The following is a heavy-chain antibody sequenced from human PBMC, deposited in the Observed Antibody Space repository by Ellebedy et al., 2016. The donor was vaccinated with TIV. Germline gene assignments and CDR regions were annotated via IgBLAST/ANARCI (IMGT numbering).Heavy chain of an antibody. CDR1: GFTFSSYS. Sequence: GGSLRLSXAASGFTFSSYSMNWVRQAPGKGLEWVSSISSSSSYIYYADSVKGRFTTSRDNAKNSLYLQMNSLRAEDTAVYYCARAPRGTVTTWIDYWGQGTLVTVSS. D-gene: IGHD4-17*01. CDR2: ISSSSSYI. V-gene: IGHV3-21*01. CDR3: ARAPRGTVTTWIDY. J-gene: IGHJ4*02.